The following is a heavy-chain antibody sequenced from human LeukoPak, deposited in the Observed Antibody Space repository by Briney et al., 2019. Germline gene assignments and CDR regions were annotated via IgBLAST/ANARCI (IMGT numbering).Heavy chain of an antibody. CDR1: GYTFTSYD. J-gene: IGHJ4*02. CDR2: IIPIFGTA. Sequence: SVKVSCKASGYTFTSYDINWVRQAPGQGLEWVGGIIPIFGTANYAQKFQGRVTITTDESTSTAYMELSSLRSEDTAVYYCALARGGYYYVGFDYWGQGTLVTVSS. D-gene: IGHD3-22*01. V-gene: IGHV1-69*05. CDR3: ALARGGYYYVGFDY.